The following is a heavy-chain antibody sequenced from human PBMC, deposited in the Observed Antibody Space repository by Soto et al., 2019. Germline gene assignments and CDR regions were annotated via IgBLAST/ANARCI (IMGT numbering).Heavy chain of an antibody. J-gene: IGHJ4*02. CDR3: VRSRIAVAGYAFDY. CDR2: VRWNGSRT. V-gene: IGHV3-35*01. D-gene: IGHD6-19*01. Sequence: EVQLVESGGGLVQPGGSLRLSCAASGFTFSNSDMNCVHQSPGKGLEWLSGVRWNGSRTHYADSVKGRFIISRDNSMNTMYLQTNSLRAEDTAVYYCVRSRIAVAGYAFDYWGQGTLVTVSS. CDR1: GFTFSNSD.